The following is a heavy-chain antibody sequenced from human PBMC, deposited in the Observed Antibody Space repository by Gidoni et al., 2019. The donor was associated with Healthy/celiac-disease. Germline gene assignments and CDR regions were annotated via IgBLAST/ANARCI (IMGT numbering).Heavy chain of an antibody. CDR1: GGTFSSYA. D-gene: IGHD2-8*01. V-gene: IGHV1-69*01. CDR3: APEMVYALGDNWFDP. CDR2: IIPIFGTA. Sequence: QVQPVQSGAEVKKPGSSVKVSCKASGGTFSSYAISWVRQAPGQGLEWMGGIIPIFGTANYAQKFQGRVTITADESTSTAYMELSSLRSEDTAVYYCAPEMVYALGDNWFDPWGQGTLVTVSS. J-gene: IGHJ5*02.